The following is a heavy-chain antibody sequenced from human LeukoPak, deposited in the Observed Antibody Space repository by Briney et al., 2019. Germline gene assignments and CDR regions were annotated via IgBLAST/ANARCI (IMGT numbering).Heavy chain of an antibody. Sequence: SETLSLTCTVSGGSISSYYWSWIRQPPGKGLEWIGYIYYSGSTNYNPSLKSRVTISVDMSKNQFSLKLSSVTAADTAVYYCARDRYIFAGPDAYYYMDVWGKGTTVTISS. CDR2: IYYSGST. J-gene: IGHJ6*03. V-gene: IGHV4-59*01. CDR3: ARDRYIFAGPDAYYYMDV. CDR1: GGSISSYY. D-gene: IGHD5-18*01.